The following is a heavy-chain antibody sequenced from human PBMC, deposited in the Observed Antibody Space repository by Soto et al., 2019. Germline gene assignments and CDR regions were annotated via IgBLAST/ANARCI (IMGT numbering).Heavy chain of an antibody. Sequence: ASVKVSCKASGCTFTGYYMHWARQAPGQGLEWMGWINPNSGGTNYAQKLQGRVTMTTDTSTSTAYMELRSLRSDDTAVYYCARVKIAVAGPIYYWGQGTLVTVSS. V-gene: IGHV1-2*02. CDR1: GCTFTGYY. J-gene: IGHJ4*02. CDR3: ARVKIAVAGPIYY. CDR2: INPNSGGT. D-gene: IGHD6-19*01.